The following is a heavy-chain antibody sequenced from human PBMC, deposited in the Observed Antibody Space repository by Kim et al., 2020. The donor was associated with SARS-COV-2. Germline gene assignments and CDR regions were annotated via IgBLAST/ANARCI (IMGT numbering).Heavy chain of an antibody. CDR1: GFTFSNHI. D-gene: IGHD5-12*01. V-gene: IGHV3-64D*06. J-gene: IGHJ2*01. Sequence: GGSLRLSCSASGFTFSNHIMHWVRQAPGMGLEAVSGITSNGGSTYYVESVKGRFTISRDTSRNTLYLQMRSLRVEDTAIYYCVRGNDIMATRDRYFDLWGRGTLVSVSS. CDR2: ITSNGGST. CDR3: VRGNDIMATRDRYFDL.